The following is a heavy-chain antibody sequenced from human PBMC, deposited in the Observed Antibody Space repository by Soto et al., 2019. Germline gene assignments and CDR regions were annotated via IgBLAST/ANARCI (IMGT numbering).Heavy chain of an antibody. Sequence: GGSLRLSCAASGFTFSSYGMHWVRQAPGKGLEWVAVISYDGSNKYYADSVKGRFTISRDNSKNTLYLQMNSLRAEDTAMYYCAKDDGELLIDYCGQGTLVTVSS. D-gene: IGHD1-26*01. CDR2: ISYDGSNK. CDR1: GFTFSSYG. J-gene: IGHJ4*02. CDR3: AKDDGELLIDY. V-gene: IGHV3-30*18.